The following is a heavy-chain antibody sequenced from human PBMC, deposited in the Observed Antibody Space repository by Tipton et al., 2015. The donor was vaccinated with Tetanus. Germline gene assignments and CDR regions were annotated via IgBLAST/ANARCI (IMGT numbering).Heavy chain of an antibody. CDR2: IYYSGST. D-gene: IGHD6-19*01. J-gene: IGHJ4*02. V-gene: IGHV4-59*01. CDR3: ARGAGYSSGWYQGTYYFDY. Sequence: PGLVKPSETLSLTCTVSGGSISSYYWSWIRQPPGKGLEWIGYIYYSGSTNYNPSLKSRVTISVDTSKNQFSLKLSSVTAADTAVYYCARGAGYSSGWYQGTYYFDYWGQGTLVTVSS. CDR1: GGSISSYY.